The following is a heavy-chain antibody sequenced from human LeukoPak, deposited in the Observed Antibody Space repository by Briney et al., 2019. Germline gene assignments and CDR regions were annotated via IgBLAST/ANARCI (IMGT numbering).Heavy chain of an antibody. CDR1: GGSISSYY. D-gene: IGHD1-14*01. CDR2: IYYSGST. J-gene: IGHJ4*02. CDR3: ARGTDNRLGLYYFDY. V-gene: IGHV4-59*01. Sequence: SETLSLTCTDSGGSISSYYWSWIRQPPGKGLEWIGYIYYSGSTNYNPSLKSRVTISVDTSKNQFSLKLSSVTAADTAVYYCARGTDNRLGLYYFDYWGQGTLVTVSS.